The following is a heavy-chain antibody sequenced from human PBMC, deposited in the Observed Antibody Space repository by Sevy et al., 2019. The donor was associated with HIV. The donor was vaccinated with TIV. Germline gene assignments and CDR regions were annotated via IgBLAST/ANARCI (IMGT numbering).Heavy chain of an antibody. Sequence: ASVKVSCKASGYTFTSYHITWVRQAPGQGLEWMGWITAYNGNTNYAQRLQGRVTMTTDKSTSTAYMELRSLRSDDTAVYYCARAPSGSQGPGQYFGYWGQGTLVTVSS. D-gene: IGHD1-26*01. CDR1: GYTFTSYH. J-gene: IGHJ4*02. CDR2: ITAYNGNT. CDR3: ARAPSGSQGPGQYFGY. V-gene: IGHV1-18*01.